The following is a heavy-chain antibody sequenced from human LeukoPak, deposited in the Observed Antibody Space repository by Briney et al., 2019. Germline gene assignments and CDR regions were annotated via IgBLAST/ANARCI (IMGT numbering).Heavy chain of an antibody. CDR3: ARDRPGSIISLPDAFDI. CDR1: GGTFSSYA. V-gene: IGHV1-69*13. J-gene: IGHJ3*02. CDR2: IIPIFGTA. Sequence: ASVKVSCKASGGTFSSYAISWGRQAPGQGLEWMGGIIPIFGTANYAQKFQGRVTITADESTSTAYMELSSLRSEDTAVYYCARDRPGSIISLPDAFDIWGQGTMVTVSS. D-gene: IGHD3-10*01.